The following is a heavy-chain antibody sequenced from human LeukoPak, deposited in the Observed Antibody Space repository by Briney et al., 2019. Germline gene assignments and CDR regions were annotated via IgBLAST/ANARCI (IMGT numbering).Heavy chain of an antibody. CDR2: IYYSGST. Sequence: KSSETLSLTCTVSGGSISSGGYYWSWIRQHPGKGLEWIGYIYYSGSTYYNPSLKSRVTISVDTSKNQFSLKLSSVTAADTAVYYCARGSRRGGAFDIWGQGTMVTVSS. CDR1: GGSISSGGYY. J-gene: IGHJ3*02. D-gene: IGHD3-16*01. V-gene: IGHV4-31*03. CDR3: ARGSRRGGAFDI.